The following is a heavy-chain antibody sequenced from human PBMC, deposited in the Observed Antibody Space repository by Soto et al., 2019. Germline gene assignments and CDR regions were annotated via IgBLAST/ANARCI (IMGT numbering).Heavy chain of an antibody. CDR3: AKDEGMRYCSGGSCSRWFDP. D-gene: IGHD2-15*01. CDR1: GFTFSSYA. Sequence: VGSLRLSCAASGFTFSSYAMSWVRQAPGKGLEWVSAISGSGGSTYYADSVKGRFTISRDNSKNTLYLQMNSLRAEDTAVYYCAKDEGMRYCSGGSCSRWFDPWGQGPPVTVSS. J-gene: IGHJ5*02. V-gene: IGHV3-23*01. CDR2: ISGSGGST.